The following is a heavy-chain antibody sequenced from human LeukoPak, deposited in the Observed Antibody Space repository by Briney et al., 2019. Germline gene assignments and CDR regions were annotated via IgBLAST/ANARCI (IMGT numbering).Heavy chain of an antibody. D-gene: IGHD6-13*01. J-gene: IGHJ6*03. CDR2: INSDGSST. CDR1: GFTFSSYW. Sequence: GGSLRLSCAASGFTFSSYWMHWVRQAPGKGLVWVSRINSDGSSTSYADSVKGRFTISRDNAKNTLYLQMNSLRAEDTAVYYCAKDWGGVDSSSWRHYYYYMDVWGKGTTVTVSS. V-gene: IGHV3-74*01. CDR3: AKDWGGVDSSSWRHYYYYMDV.